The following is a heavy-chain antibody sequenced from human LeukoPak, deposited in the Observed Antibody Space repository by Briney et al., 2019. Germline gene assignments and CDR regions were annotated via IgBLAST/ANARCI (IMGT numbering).Heavy chain of an antibody. V-gene: IGHV3-23*01. Sequence: PGGSLRLSCAASGFTFSSYGMSWVRQAPGKGLEWVSAISGSGGSTYYADSVKGRFTISRDNSKNVVYLQMNSLRVEDTAVYYCAKKGETLTAYSHSDYWGQGTLVTVSS. J-gene: IGHJ4*02. CDR3: AKKGETLTAYSHSDY. CDR1: GFTFSSYG. D-gene: IGHD3-9*01. CDR2: ISGSGGST.